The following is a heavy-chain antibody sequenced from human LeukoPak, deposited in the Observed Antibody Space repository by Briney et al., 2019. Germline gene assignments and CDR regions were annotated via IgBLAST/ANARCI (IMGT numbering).Heavy chain of an antibody. J-gene: IGHJ1*01. CDR1: GFKFSSYV. CDR2: ISGSGDTT. CDR3: AAARVPEYFQH. Sequence: GGSLRLSCAASGFKFSSYVMRWVRQAPGKGLEWVSVISGSGDTTYYADSVKGRFTISRDNSKNTLYLQMNSLRAEDTAVYYCAAARVPEYFQHWGQGTLVTVSS. D-gene: IGHD5-18*01. V-gene: IGHV3-23*01.